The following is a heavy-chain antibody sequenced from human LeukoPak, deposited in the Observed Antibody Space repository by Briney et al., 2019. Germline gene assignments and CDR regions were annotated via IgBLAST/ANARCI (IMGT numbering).Heavy chain of an antibody. J-gene: IGHJ3*02. CDR2: INHSRST. CDR3: ARGRRGGSAFDI. Sequence: PSETLSLTCAGYDGSFSGYYWSWIRQPPGKGLEWIGEINHSRSTNYNPSLKSRVTISVDTSKNQFSLKLSSVTAADTAVYYCARGRRGGSAFDIWGQGTMVTVSS. CDR1: DGSFSGYY. D-gene: IGHD3-16*01. V-gene: IGHV4-34*01.